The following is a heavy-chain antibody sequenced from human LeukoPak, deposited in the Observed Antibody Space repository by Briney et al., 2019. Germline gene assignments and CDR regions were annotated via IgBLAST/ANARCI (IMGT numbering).Heavy chain of an antibody. J-gene: IGHJ4*02. V-gene: IGHV3-64*01. D-gene: IGHD2-15*01. Sequence: QPGGSLRLSCAASGFTFSRFPMHWVRQAPGKGLEYVSAISSDGGATYYANSVKGRFTISRDNSKNTLYLQMGSLRAEDMAVYYCAREVAYYDYWGQGTLSPSPQ. CDR2: ISSDGGAT. CDR3: AREVAYYDY. CDR1: GFTFSRFP.